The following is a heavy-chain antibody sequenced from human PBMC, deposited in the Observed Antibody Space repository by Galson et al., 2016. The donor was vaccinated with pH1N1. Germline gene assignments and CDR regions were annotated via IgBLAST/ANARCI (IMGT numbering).Heavy chain of an antibody. Sequence: SLRLSCAASGFTFSSYWMTWVRQAPGKGLEWVANMNQDGSEKYYVDSVKGRFTISRDNAKNSVYLQMNSLRAEDTALYYCARDPHAPVSEDFDYWGQGILVTVSS. CDR3: ARDPHAPVSEDFDY. V-gene: IGHV3-7*01. J-gene: IGHJ4*02. CDR2: MNQDGSEK. D-gene: IGHD2-2*01. CDR1: GFTFSSYW.